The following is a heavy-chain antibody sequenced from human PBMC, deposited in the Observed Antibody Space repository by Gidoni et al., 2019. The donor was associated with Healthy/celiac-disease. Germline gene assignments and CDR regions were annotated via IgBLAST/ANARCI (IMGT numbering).Heavy chain of an antibody. D-gene: IGHD3-10*01. Sequence: QVQLQQWGAGLLKPSEPLSLTCAVYGGSFSGYYWSWIRQPPGKGLEWIGEINHSGSTNYNQSLKSRVTISVDTSKNQFSLKLSSVTAADTAVYYCARDRSGKLYGMDVWGQGTTVTVSS. CDR2: INHSGST. CDR3: ARDRSGKLYGMDV. V-gene: IGHV4-34*01. J-gene: IGHJ6*02. CDR1: GGSFSGYY.